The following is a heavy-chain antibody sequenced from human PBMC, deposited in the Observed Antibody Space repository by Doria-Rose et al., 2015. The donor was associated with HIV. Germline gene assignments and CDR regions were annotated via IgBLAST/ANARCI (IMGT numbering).Heavy chain of an antibody. CDR2: YYSSGRT. D-gene: IGHD3-16*01. V-gene: IGHV4-38-2*02. J-gene: IGHJ4*02. Sequence: QAQLQESGPGLVKPSETLSLTCTVSGASISSDNYWGWIRQPPGKGLEWIGSYYSSGRTYYNPSLKSRVTISEDTSKNQFSLNLSSLTAADTAVYYCVMMPHYWGQGTLVTVSS. CDR3: VMMPHY. CDR1: GASISSDNY.